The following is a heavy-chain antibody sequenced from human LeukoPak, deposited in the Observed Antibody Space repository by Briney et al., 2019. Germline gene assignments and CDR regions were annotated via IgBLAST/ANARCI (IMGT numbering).Heavy chain of an antibody. D-gene: IGHD3-16*01. CDR3: ARVSSGEKIDY. CDR2: IYTSGST. J-gene: IGHJ4*02. Sequence: SETLSLTCTVSGGSISSGSYYWSWIRQPAGKGLEWIGRIYTSGSTNYNPSLKSRVTISIDTSKSQFSLKLTSVTAADTAVYYCARVSSGEKIDYWGQGTVVTVSS. V-gene: IGHV4-61*02. CDR1: GGSISSGSYY.